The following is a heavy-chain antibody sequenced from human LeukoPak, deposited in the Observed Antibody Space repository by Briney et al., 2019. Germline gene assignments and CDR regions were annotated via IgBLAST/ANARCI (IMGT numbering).Heavy chain of an antibody. CDR1: GFTFSSYA. CDR3: AKDPTVLLWFGELSPNYFDY. J-gene: IGHJ4*02. D-gene: IGHD3-10*01. Sequence: PGGSLRLSCAASGFTFSSYAMSWVRQAPGKGLEWVSAISGSGGSTYYADSVKGRFTISRDNSKNTLYLQMNSLRAEDTAVYYCAKDPTVLLWFGELSPNYFDYWGQGTLVTVSS. V-gene: IGHV3-23*01. CDR2: ISGSGGST.